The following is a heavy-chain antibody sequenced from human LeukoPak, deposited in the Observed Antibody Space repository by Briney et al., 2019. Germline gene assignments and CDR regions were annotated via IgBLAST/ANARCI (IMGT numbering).Heavy chain of an antibody. CDR1: GFTFGDYA. Sequence: GRSLRLSRTASGFTFGDYAMSWVRQAPGKGLEWVGFIRSKAYGGTTEYAASVKGRFTISRDDSKSIAYLQMNSLKTEDTAVYYCTRRRSGYYCNYWGQGTLVTVSS. CDR2: IRSKAYGGTT. J-gene: IGHJ4*02. D-gene: IGHD3-22*01. V-gene: IGHV3-49*04. CDR3: TRRRSGYYCNY.